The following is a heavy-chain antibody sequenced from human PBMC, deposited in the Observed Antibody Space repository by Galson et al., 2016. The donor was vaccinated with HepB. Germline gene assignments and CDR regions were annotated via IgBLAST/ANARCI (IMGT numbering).Heavy chain of an antibody. J-gene: IGHJ5*02. V-gene: IGHV4-39*07. CDR2: ISYSEMS. CDR3: AREASSGSNWFGP. CDR1: GGSINTNSYY. D-gene: IGHD6-19*01. Sequence: SETLSLTCTVSGGSINTNSYYWGWIRQPPGKGLEWIASISYSEMSYYNPSLKTPVTISIDTSKNHFSLRLSSVTAADTAVYYCAREASSGSNWFGPWGQGTLVTVSS.